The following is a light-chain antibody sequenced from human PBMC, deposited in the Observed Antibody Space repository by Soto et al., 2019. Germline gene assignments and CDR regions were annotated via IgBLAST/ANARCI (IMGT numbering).Light chain of an antibody. Sequence: ETVLTQSPGTLSLSKGERAILSCRASQSVSSYLAWYQQRPGQAPRLLIYDASNRATGVPARFSGSGSGTDFTLTISSLEPEDFAVYYCQQRSSWPPTFGQGTRLEIK. CDR3: QQRSSWPPT. V-gene: IGKV3-11*01. CDR1: QSVSSY. CDR2: DAS. J-gene: IGKJ5*01.